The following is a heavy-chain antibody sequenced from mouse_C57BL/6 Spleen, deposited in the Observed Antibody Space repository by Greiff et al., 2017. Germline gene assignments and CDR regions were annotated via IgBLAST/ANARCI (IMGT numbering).Heavy chain of an antibody. V-gene: IGHV1-80*01. CDR3: ARGSYGNYLYWYFDV. Sequence: VQLQQSGAELVKPGASVKIACKASGYAFSSYWMNWVKQRPGKGLEWIGQIYPGDGDTNYNGKFKGKATLTADKSSSTAYMQLSSLTSEDSAVYFCARGSYGNYLYWYFDVWGTGTTVTVSS. CDR2: IYPGDGDT. J-gene: IGHJ1*03. D-gene: IGHD2-1*01. CDR1: GYAFSSYW.